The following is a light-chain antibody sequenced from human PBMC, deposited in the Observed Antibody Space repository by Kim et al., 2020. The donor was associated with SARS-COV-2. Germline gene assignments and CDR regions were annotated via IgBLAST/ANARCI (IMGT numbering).Light chain of an antibody. CDR3: ATWDDSLDGHVI. CDR1: SSNIGNNY. V-gene: IGLV1-47*01. Sequence: QGVTISSSGVSSNIGNNYVYWDQQPPDAAPTLLIYKNTRRPSGVPDRFSGSKSGTSASLAISGLRSEDEATYYCATWDDSLDGHVIFGGGTQLTVL. J-gene: IGLJ2*01. CDR2: KNT.